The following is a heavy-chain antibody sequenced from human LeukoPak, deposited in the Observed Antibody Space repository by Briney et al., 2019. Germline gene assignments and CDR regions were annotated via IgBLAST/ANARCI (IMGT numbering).Heavy chain of an antibody. V-gene: IGHV5-51*01. D-gene: IGHD5-12*01. CDR3: ARGGYSGYAGFDP. CDR1: GYTFTSYW. CDR2: IYPGDSDT. Sequence: GESLKISCKGSGYTFTSYWVGWVRQMPGKGLEWMGTIYPGDSDTRCSPSFQGQVTISADKSISTAYLQWSSLKASDTAMYYCARGGYSGYAGFDPWGQGTLVTVSS. J-gene: IGHJ5*02.